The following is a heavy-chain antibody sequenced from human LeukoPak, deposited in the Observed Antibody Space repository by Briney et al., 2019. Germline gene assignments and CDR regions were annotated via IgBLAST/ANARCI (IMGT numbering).Heavy chain of an antibody. J-gene: IGHJ4*02. V-gene: IGHV3-7*01. Sequence: PGGSLRLSCAAPGFTFSSYWMSWVRQAPRKGGEWVANIKQDGSEKYYVDSVKGRVTISRDNAKNSLYLQMNSLRAEDTAVYYCARDQETYYYDSSGFRYFDYWGQGTLVTVSS. CDR2: IKQDGSEK. CDR1: GFTFSSYW. D-gene: IGHD3-22*01. CDR3: ARDQETYYYDSSGFRYFDY.